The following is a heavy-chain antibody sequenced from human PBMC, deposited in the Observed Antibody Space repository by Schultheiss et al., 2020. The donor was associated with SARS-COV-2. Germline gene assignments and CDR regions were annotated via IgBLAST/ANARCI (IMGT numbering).Heavy chain of an antibody. CDR2: IGTAGDT. V-gene: IGHV3-13*01. CDR3: ARDYSSSWFGRFDP. J-gene: IGHJ5*02. CDR1: GFTFSSYD. D-gene: IGHD6-13*01. Sequence: GGSLRLSCAASGFTFSSYDMHWVRQATGKGLEWVSAIGTAGDTYYPGSVKGRFTISRENAKNSLYLQMNSLRAEDTAVYYCARDYSSSWFGRFDPWGQGTLVTVSS.